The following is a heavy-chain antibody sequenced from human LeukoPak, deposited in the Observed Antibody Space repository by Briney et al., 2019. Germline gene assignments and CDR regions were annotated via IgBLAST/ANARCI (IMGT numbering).Heavy chain of an antibody. CDR1: GFTFSSYG. CDR3: AKVSPINPSGYLDY. CDR2: IRYDGSIK. V-gene: IGHV3-30*02. D-gene: IGHD3-3*01. J-gene: IGHJ4*02. Sequence: PGGSLRLSCAASGFTFSSYGMHWVRQAPGKGLDWVAFIRYDGSIKDYADSVKGRFTISRDNSKNTLYLQMNSLRAEDTGVYYCAKVSPINPSGYLDYWGQGTLVTVSS.